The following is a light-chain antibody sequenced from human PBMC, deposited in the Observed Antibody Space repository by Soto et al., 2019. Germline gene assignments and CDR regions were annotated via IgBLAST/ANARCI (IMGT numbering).Light chain of an antibody. CDR3: QSYDSSLSGLL. CDR2: GNT. V-gene: IGLV1-40*01. Sequence: QSVLTQPPSVSGAAGQRVTISCTGSSSNIGAGYDVHWYQQLPGTAPKLLIYGNTNRPSGVPDRFSGSKSGTSASLAITGLQAEDEADYYCQSYDSSLSGLLFGGGTKLTV. CDR1: SSNIGAGYD. J-gene: IGLJ2*01.